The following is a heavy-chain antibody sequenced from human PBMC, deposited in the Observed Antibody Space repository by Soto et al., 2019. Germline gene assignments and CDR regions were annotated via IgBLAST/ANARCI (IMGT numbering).Heavy chain of an antibody. V-gene: IGHV1-69*06. Sequence: GASVKVSCNASGGTFSSYAISWVRQAPGQGLEWMGGIIPIFGTANYAQKFQGRVTITADKSTSTAYMELSSLRSEDTAVYYCARDPTTVTTDWYFDLWGRGTLVTVSS. D-gene: IGHD4-17*01. CDR3: ARDPTTVTTDWYFDL. CDR1: GGTFSSYA. J-gene: IGHJ2*01. CDR2: IIPIFGTA.